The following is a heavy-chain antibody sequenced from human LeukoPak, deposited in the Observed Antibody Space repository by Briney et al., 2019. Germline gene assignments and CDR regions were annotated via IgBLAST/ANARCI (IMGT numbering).Heavy chain of an antibody. Sequence: SETLPLTCAVYGGSFSGYYWSWIRQPPGKGLEWIGEINHSGSTNYNPSLKSRVTIPVDTSKNQFSLKLSSVTAADTAVYYCARGSLYYDILTGYYTRWFDPWGQGTLVTVSS. CDR3: ARGSLYYDILTGYYTRWFDP. CDR1: GGSFSGYY. V-gene: IGHV4-34*01. CDR2: INHSGST. J-gene: IGHJ5*02. D-gene: IGHD3-9*01.